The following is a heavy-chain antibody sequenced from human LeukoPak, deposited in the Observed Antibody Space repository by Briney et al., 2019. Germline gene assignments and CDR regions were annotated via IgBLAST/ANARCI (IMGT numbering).Heavy chain of an antibody. V-gene: IGHV3-7*01. CDR3: ARDGVQWCIRLFDY. J-gene: IGHJ4*02. CDR2: IKQDGSEK. D-gene: IGHD2-8*02. Sequence: GGSLRLSCAASGFTFSSYWMSWVRQAPGRGLEWVANIKQDGSEKYYVDSVKGRFTISRDNAKNSLYLQMNSLRAEDTAVYYCARDGVQWCIRLFDYWGQGTLVTVSS. CDR1: GFTFSSYW.